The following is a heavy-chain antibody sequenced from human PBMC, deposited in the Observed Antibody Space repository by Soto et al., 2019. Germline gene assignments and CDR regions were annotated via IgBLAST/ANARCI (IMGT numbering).Heavy chain of an antibody. CDR1: GFTLNNYW. CDR2: INGDATST. D-gene: IGHD6-13*01. CDR3: ARGDIAAETFFYYYGMDL. Sequence: QLVESVGGLVQPGGSLRLSCAASGFTLNNYWMHWVRQAPGMGLVWVSRINGDATSTSYADSVKGRFTISRDNARNTLYLQMNSLRAEDTALYYCARGDIAAETFFYYYGMDLWGQGTTVTVS. J-gene: IGHJ6*02. V-gene: IGHV3-74*01.